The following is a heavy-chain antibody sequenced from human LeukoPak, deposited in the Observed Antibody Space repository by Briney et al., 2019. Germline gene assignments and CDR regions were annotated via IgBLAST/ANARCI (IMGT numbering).Heavy chain of an antibody. CDR2: ISAYNGNT. V-gene: IGHV1-18*01. J-gene: IGHJ4*02. CDR1: GYTVTSYG. CDR3: ARVSQLTFDY. D-gene: IGHD4/OR15-4a*01. Sequence: ASVKVSCKASGYTVTSYGISWVRQAPGQGLEWMGWISAYNGNTNYAQKLQGRVTMTTDASTSTAYMELRSLRSDDTAVYFCARVSQLTFDYWGQGTLVTVSS.